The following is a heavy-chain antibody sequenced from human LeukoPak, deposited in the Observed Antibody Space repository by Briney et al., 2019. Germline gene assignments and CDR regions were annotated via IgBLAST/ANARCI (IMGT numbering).Heavy chain of an antibody. CDR2: IYNSGST. Sequence: PSETLSLTCTVSGGSISSINSNYCSWIRQPPGKGLEWIGYIYNSGSTNHNPSLKSRVTISVDTSKNQFSLKLSSVTAADTAVYYCARQAGGNSGPFDYWGQGTVVTVSS. J-gene: IGHJ4*02. CDR3: ARQAGGNSGPFDY. V-gene: IGHV4-59*08. D-gene: IGHD4-23*01. CDR1: GGSISSINSNY.